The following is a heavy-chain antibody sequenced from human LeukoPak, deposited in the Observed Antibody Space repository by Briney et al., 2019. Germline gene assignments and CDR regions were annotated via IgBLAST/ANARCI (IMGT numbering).Heavy chain of an antibody. Sequence: ASVTVSFKPSGYTFTGYYLHWVRQAPGQGPEWMGWINPNTGATMYAQNFQGRVTMTRDTSVSTGYMELRSLTSDDSAVYYCARDRVGSGWPRPYYFEFWGQGTLVTVSS. CDR3: ARDRVGSGWPRPYYFEF. J-gene: IGHJ4*02. CDR1: GYTFTGYY. CDR2: INPNTGAT. D-gene: IGHD6-19*01. V-gene: IGHV1-2*02.